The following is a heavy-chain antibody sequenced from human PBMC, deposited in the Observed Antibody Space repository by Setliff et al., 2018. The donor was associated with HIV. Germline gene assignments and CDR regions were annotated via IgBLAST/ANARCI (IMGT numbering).Heavy chain of an antibody. CDR1: GGSIFNGSSW. CDR2: IYYRGGI. Sequence: SETLSLTCTVSGGSIFNGSSWWGWVRQPPGKPLEWLATIYYRGGIFYNPSLKSRITMSLDTSKNQFSLRLSSVTAADTAVYFCARALANWVGRRAFDIWGQGTMVTVSS. CDR3: ARALANWVGRRAFDI. V-gene: IGHV4-39*01. D-gene: IGHD1-1*01. J-gene: IGHJ3*02.